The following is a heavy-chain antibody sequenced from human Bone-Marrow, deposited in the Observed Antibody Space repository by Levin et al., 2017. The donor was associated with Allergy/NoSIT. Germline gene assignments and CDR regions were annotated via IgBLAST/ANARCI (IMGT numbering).Heavy chain of an antibody. J-gene: IGHJ6*02. D-gene: IGHD1-1*01. V-gene: IGHV3-21*01. CDR1: GITSNNYT. Sequence: GGSLRLSCVVSGITSNNYTLTWVRQAPGKGLEWVSSIRSTSNYIHYADSVKGRFTISRDNAKTSLYLQMNSLRVEDTAMYYCASRIASPGGLDVWGQGTTVTVSS. CDR3: ASRIASPGGLDV. CDR2: IRSTSNYI.